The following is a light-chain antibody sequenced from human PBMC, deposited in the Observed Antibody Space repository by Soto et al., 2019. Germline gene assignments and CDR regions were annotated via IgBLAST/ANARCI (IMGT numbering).Light chain of an antibody. J-gene: IGKJ1*01. Sequence: ETVMTQSPATLSVSPGERATLSCRASQSVSSNLAWYQQKPGQAPRLLIFGASIRATGIPDRFSGRGSGIDFTLTISRLEPEDLAVYYCQQYGSSPWTFGQGTKVDIK. V-gene: IGKV3-20*01. CDR2: GAS. CDR3: QQYGSSPWT. CDR1: QSVSSN.